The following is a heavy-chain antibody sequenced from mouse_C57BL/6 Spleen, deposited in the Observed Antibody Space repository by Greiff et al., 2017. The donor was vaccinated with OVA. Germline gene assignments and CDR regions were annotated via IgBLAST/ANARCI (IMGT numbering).Heavy chain of an antibody. CDR1: GYTFTSYW. CDR2: IYPSGSET. V-gene: IGHV1-61*01. J-gene: IGHJ3*01. CDR3: ARPHNYYGSSPSWFAY. D-gene: IGHD1-1*01. Sequence: VQLQQPGAELVRPGSSVKLSCKASGYTFTSYWMDWVKQRPGQGLEWIGNIYPSGSETHYNQKFKGKATLTVDKSSSTAYMQLSSLKSEDSAVYYCARPHNYYGSSPSWFAYWGQGTLVTVSA.